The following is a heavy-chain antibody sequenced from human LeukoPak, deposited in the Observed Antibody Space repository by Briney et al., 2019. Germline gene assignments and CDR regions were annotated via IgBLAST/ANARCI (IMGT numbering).Heavy chain of an antibody. V-gene: IGHV3-48*04. D-gene: IGHD3-22*01. CDR1: GFTFSSYS. Sequence: GGSLRLSCTASGFTFSSYSMNRVRQAPGKGLEWVSYISGTGTTIYYAGSVKGRFTVSRDNAKNSLYLQMNSLRAEDTAVYYCARTYYYDSSGPGAFDIWGQGTMVTVSS. CDR2: ISGTGTTI. J-gene: IGHJ3*02. CDR3: ARTYYYDSSGPGAFDI.